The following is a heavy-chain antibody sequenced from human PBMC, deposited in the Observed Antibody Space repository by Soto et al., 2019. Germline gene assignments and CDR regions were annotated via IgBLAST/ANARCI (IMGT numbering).Heavy chain of an antibody. V-gene: IGHV4-39*01. CDR2: IYYSGST. Sequence: SETLSLTCTVSGGSISSYYWGWIRQPPGKGLEWIGSIYYSGSTYYNPSLKSRVTISVDMSKNQFSLKLSSVTAADTAVYYCASLKIPLPNWFLLWGPGTLVTVFS. J-gene: IGHJ5*02. CDR3: ASLKIPLPNWFLL. D-gene: IGHD2-15*01. CDR1: GGSISSYY.